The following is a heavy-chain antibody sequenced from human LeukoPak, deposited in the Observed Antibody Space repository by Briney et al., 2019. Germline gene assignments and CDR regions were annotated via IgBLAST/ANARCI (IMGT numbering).Heavy chain of an antibody. CDR1: GGSFSGCY. CDR2: INHSGST. D-gene: IGHD6-6*01. V-gene: IGHV4-34*01. CDR3: ARSIAARPEGFDY. J-gene: IGHJ4*02. Sequence: SETLSLTCAVYGGSFSGCYWSWIRQPPGKGLEWIGEINHSGSTNYNPSLKSRVTISVDTSKNQFSLKLSSVTAADTAVYYCARSIAARPEGFDYWGQGTLVTVSS.